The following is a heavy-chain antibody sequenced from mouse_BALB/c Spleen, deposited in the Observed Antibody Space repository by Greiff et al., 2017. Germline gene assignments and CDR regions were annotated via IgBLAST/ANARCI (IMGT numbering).Heavy chain of an antibody. D-gene: IGHD4-1*01. CDR1: GYTFTSYW. V-gene: IGHV1-87*01. J-gene: IGHJ2*01. CDR2: IYPGDGDT. CDR3: ARGLGDFDY. Sequence: QVQLQQSGAELARPGASVKLSCKASGYTFTSYWMQWVKQRPGQGLEWIGAIYPGDGDTRYTQKFKGKATLTADKSSSTAYMQLSSLASEDSAVYYCARGLGDFDYWGQGTTLTVSS.